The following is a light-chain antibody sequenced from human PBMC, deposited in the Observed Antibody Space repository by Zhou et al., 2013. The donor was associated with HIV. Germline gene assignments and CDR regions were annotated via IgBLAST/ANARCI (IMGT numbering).Light chain of an antibody. CDR1: QGISSA. J-gene: IGKJ4*01. CDR3: QQFIVTPX. CDR2: DAS. Sequence: AIQLTQSPSSLSASVGDRVTITCRASQGISSALAWCQQKPGKAPKLLIYDASTLESGVPSRFSGSGSGTDFTLTISSLQPEDFATYYCQQFIVTPXFDVGT. V-gene: IGKV1-13*02.